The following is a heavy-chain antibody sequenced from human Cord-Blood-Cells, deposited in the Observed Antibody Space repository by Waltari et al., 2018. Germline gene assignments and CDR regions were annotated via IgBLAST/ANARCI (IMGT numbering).Heavy chain of an antibody. Sequence: QVQLQQWGAGLLKPSETLSLTCAVYGGFFSGYYGSWIRQPPGKGLEGIGEINHSGSTTNNPSLKRRVTISVDTSKNQVALKLSSVTAADTAVYYCARGTHGTGDDYWGQGTLVTVSS. V-gene: IGHV4-34*01. D-gene: IGHD7-27*01. CDR1: GGFFSGYY. CDR2: INHSGST. J-gene: IGHJ4*02. CDR3: ARGTHGTGDDY.